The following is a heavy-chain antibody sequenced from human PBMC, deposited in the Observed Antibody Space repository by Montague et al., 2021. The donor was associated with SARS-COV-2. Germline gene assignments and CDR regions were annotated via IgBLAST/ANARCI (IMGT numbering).Heavy chain of an antibody. CDR3: ARDLAYSYGFYYYGMDV. CDR1: GFTFSSYG. V-gene: IGHV3-33*01. D-gene: IGHD5-18*01. J-gene: IGHJ6*02. Sequence: SLRLSCAASGFTFSSYGMHWVRQAPGKGLEWVAVIWYDGSNKYYADSVKGRFTISRDNSKNTLYLQVNSLRAEDTAVYYCARDLAYSYGFYYYGMDVWGQGTTVTVSS. CDR2: IWYDGSNK.